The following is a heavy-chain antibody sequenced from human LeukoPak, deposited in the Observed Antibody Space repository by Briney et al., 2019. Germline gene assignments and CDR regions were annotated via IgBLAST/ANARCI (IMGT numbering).Heavy chain of an antibody. D-gene: IGHD3-10*01. V-gene: IGHV3-74*01. CDR1: GFNFGDYC. Sequence: GGSLRLSCAASGFNFGDYCMQWVCQAPGKGLVWVSRINSGGGSTNYAASVKGRFTISRDNAKNTLYLQMNSLKAEDTAVYYCAWKSPGSSQADYWRQGTLVTVSS. J-gene: IGHJ4*02. CDR3: AWKSPGSSQADY. CDR2: INSGGGST.